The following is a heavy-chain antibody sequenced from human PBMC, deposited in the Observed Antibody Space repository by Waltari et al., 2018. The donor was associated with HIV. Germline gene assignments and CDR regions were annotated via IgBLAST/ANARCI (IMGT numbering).Heavy chain of an antibody. V-gene: IGHV3-30*18. J-gene: IGHJ4*02. CDR1: GFPFSSYG. D-gene: IGHD1-1*01. CDR2: ISYDGSNK. Sequence: SGGGVVQPGRSLRLSCAASGFPFSSYGMHWVRQAPGKGLEWVAVISYDGSNKYYADAVKGRFTISRDNSKNTLDLQMNSLRAEDTAVYYCAKDKGGVTYIFDYWGQGTLVTVSS. CDR3: AKDKGGVTYIFDY.